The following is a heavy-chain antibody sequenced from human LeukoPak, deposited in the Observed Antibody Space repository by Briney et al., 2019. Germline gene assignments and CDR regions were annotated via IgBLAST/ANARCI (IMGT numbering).Heavy chain of an antibody. D-gene: IGHD4-17*01. Sequence: GGSLRLSCAASGFTFSSYGMHWVRQAPGKGPEWVAFIYSDGRNKYYADSVKGRFTISRDNLKDTLYLQMNSLRVEDTAVYYCHGDYLNWFDPWGHGTLVTVSS. J-gene: IGHJ5*02. CDR1: GFTFSSYG. V-gene: IGHV3-30*02. CDR3: HGDYLNWFDP. CDR2: IYSDGRNK.